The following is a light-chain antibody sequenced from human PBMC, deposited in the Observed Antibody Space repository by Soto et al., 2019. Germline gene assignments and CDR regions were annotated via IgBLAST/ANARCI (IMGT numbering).Light chain of an antibody. CDR1: QSVSSN. J-gene: IGKJ2*01. CDR3: QQYDNRYT. Sequence: EIIMTQSPATPSVSPGERATLSCRASQSVSSNLAWYQQKPGQAPRLLIYRASTRATGIPARFSGSGSRTEFTLTISSLQSEDFAIYYCQQYDNRYTFGQGTKLEIK. V-gene: IGKV3-15*01. CDR2: RAS.